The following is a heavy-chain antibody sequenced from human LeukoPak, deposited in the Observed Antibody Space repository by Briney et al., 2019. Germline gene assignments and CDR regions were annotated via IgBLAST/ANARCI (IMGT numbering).Heavy chain of an antibody. J-gene: IGHJ4*02. CDR3: AKAGCTSASCYVNC. Sequence: GRSLRLSCAASGFTFSAYAMHWVRQAPGKGLEWVAVISYDGTNKYYADSVKGRFTISRDNSKNTLYLQMNSLRAEDTAVYYCAKAGCTSASCYVNCWGQGTLVTVSS. CDR2: ISYDGTNK. D-gene: IGHD2-2*01. CDR1: GFTFSAYA. V-gene: IGHV3-30-3*01.